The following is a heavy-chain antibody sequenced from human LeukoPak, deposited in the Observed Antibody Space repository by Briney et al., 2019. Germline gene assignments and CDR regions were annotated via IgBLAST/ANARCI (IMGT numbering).Heavy chain of an antibody. D-gene: IGHD5-18*01. V-gene: IGHV4-30-4*07. CDR3: ARMSSYGPYIDY. CDR2: IYYSGST. CDR1: GGSISSGGYS. Sequence: SETLSLTCAVSGGSISSGGYSWSWIRQPPGKGLEWIGYIYYSGSTYYNPSLKSRVTISVDTSKNQFSLKLSSVTAADTAVYYCARMSSYGPYIDYWGQGTLVTVSS. J-gene: IGHJ4*02.